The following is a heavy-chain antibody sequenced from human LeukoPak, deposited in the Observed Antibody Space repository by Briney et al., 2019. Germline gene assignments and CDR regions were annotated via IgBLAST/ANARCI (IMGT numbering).Heavy chain of an antibody. D-gene: IGHD3-10*01. CDR3: ATITMVRGHPNWFDP. J-gene: IGHJ5*02. Sequence: GASVKVSCKASGYTFTGYYMHWVRQAPGQGLEWMGWINPNSGGTNYAQKFQGRVTMTRDTSISTAYMELSRLRSDDTAVYYCATITMVRGHPNWFDPWGQGTLVTVSS. V-gene: IGHV1-2*02. CDR2: INPNSGGT. CDR1: GYTFTGYY.